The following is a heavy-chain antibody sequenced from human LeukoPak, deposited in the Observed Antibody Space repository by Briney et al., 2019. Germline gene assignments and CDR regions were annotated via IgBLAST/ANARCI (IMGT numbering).Heavy chain of an antibody. D-gene: IGHD6-13*01. CDR3: ARDLGYSSFLYYFDY. Sequence: GGSLRLSCAASGFTFSSYAMSWVRQAPGKGLEWVAVISYDGSNKYYADSVKGRFTISRDNSKNTLYLQKNSLRAEDTAVYYCARDLGYSSFLYYFDYWGQGTLVTVSS. CDR2: ISYDGSNK. V-gene: IGHV3-30-3*01. J-gene: IGHJ4*02. CDR1: GFTFSSYA.